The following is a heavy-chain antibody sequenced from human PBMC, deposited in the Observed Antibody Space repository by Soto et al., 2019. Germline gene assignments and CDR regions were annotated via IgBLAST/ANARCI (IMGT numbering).Heavy chain of an antibody. D-gene: IGHD3-9*01. Sequence: EEQLVESGGGLVQPGGSLRLSCAASGFTFSVYDMHWVRQATGRGLEWVSSFGSDGETNYVGSVKGRFTISRENAKNSLYLQMNSLRAGDTAVYYCARGTRRRFYYDILTGPENRKDAFDIWGQGTKVTVSS. CDR1: GFTFSVYD. CDR3: ARGTRRRFYYDILTGPENRKDAFDI. CDR2: FGSDGET. J-gene: IGHJ3*02. V-gene: IGHV3-13*04.